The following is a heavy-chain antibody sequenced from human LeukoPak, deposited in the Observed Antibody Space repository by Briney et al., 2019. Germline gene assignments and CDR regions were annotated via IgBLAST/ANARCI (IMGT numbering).Heavy chain of an antibody. Sequence: GESLKISCKGLGYSSSYYWIGWVRQMPGKGLEWMGIIYLGDSDTRYSPSFQGQVTISADKSISTAYLQWSSLKASDTAMYYCARHVDDSSGYYYRTMYYFDYWGQGSLVTVSS. CDR1: GYSSSYYW. J-gene: IGHJ4*02. CDR3: ARHVDDSSGYYYRTMYYFDY. CDR2: IYLGDSDT. D-gene: IGHD3-22*01. V-gene: IGHV5-51*01.